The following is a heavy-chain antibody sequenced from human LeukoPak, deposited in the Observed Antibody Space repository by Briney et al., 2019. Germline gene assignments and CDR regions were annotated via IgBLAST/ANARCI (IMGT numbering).Heavy chain of an antibody. V-gene: IGHV4-34*01. CDR2: INHSGST. J-gene: IGHJ4*02. CDR3: ARGMQQPYTRGWHY. D-gene: IGHD6-13*01. CDR1: GGSFSGYY. Sequence: SETLSLTCAVYGGSFSGYYWSWIRQPPGKGLEWIGEINHSGSTNYNPSLKSRVTISVDTSKNQFSLKLSSVTAADTAVYYCARGMQQPYTRGWHYWGQGTLVTVSS.